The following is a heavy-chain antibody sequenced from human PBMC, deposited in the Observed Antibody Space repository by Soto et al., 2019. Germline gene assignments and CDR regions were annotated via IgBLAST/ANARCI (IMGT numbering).Heavy chain of an antibody. CDR1: GGSISSGGYS. D-gene: IGHD5-12*01. J-gene: IGHJ4*02. CDR3: AAGGGLPRYY. CDR2: IYHSGST. Sequence: QLQLQESGSGLVKPSQTLSLTCAVSGGSISSGGYSWSWIRQPPGKGLEWVGYIYHSGSTYYNPSLKSRVTISVDRAKNHFTLKLSSVTAADTAVYYCAAGGGLPRYYWGQGTLVTVAS. V-gene: IGHV4-30-2*01.